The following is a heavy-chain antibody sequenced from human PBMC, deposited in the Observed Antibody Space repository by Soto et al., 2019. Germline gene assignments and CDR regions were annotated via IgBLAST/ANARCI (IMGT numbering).Heavy chain of an antibody. J-gene: IGHJ4*02. CDR2: ITGSGDKT. Sequence: GGSLRLSCAASGFSLKNYAMTWVRQAPGKGLEWVSGITGSGDKTYYADSVKGRFIISRDNSENTLYLQMNSLRAEDTALYYCARDCSSSSCSVWRYWGQGTQVTVPQ. CDR3: ARDCSSSSCSVWRY. V-gene: IGHV3-23*01. D-gene: IGHD2-2*01. CDR1: GFSLKNYA.